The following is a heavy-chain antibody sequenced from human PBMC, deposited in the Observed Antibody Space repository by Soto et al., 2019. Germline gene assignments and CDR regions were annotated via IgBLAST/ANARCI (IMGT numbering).Heavy chain of an antibody. CDR3: VRNDWHRFDP. CDR2: IHHSGSF. J-gene: IGHJ5*02. V-gene: IGHV4-4*02. Sequence: SETLSLTCAVSGGSITSNWWSWVRQLPGKGLEWIGEIHHSGSFNYNPSLRSRVTISIDKSKNQLSLKLTSVTAADTAVHYCVRNDWHRFDPWGHGTLVTVS. D-gene: IGHD3-9*01. CDR1: GGSITSNW.